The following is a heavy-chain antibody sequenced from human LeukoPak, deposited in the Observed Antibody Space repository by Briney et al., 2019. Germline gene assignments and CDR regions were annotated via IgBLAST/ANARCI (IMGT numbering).Heavy chain of an antibody. V-gene: IGHV4-34*01. CDR3: ARGPPPPRPYYYYGMDV. D-gene: IGHD6-25*01. J-gene: IGHJ6*02. Sequence: SETLSLTCAVYGGSFSGYYWSWIRQPPGEGLEWIGEINHSGSTNYNPSLKSRVTISVDTSKNQFSLKLSSVTAADTAVYYCARGPPPPRPYYYYGMDVWGQGTTVTVSS. CDR2: INHSGST. CDR1: GGSFSGYY.